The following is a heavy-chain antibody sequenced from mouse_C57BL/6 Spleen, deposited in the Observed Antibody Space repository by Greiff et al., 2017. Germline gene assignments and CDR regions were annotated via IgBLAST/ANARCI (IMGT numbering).Heavy chain of an antibody. CDR3: ARGPPIYYYGSSYDAMDY. D-gene: IGHD1-1*01. Sequence: QVQLQQPGTELVKPGASVKLSCKASGYTFTSYWMHWVKQRPGQGLEWIGNINPSNGGTNYNEKFKSKATLTVDKSSSTAYMQLSSLTSEDSAVYYWARGPPIYYYGSSYDAMDYWGQGTSVTVSS. J-gene: IGHJ4*01. CDR2: INPSNGGT. CDR1: GYTFTSYW. V-gene: IGHV1-53*01.